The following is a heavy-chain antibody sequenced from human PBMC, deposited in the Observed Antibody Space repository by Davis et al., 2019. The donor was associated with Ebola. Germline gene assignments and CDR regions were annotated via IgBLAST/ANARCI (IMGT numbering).Heavy chain of an antibody. CDR3: ARVDAAMVFYGMDV. Sequence: GESLKISCAASGFTFSSHSMNWVRQAPGRGLEWVSYISSRGSPIYYADSVKGRFTISRDNAKNSLYLQMNSLRAEDTAVYYCARVDAAMVFYGMDVWGQGTTVTVSS. V-gene: IGHV3-21*05. D-gene: IGHD5-18*01. J-gene: IGHJ6*02. CDR2: ISSRGSPI. CDR1: GFTFSSHS.